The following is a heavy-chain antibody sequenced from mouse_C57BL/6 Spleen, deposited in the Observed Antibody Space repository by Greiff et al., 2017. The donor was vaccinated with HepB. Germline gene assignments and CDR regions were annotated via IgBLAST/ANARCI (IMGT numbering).Heavy chain of an antibody. Sequence: QVQLQQPGAELVRPGSSVKLSCKASGYTFTSYWMHWVKQRPIQGLEWIGNIDPSDSETHYNQKFKDKATLTVDKSSSTAYMQLSSLTSEDSAVYYCARYYGSGGAMDYWAQGTSATVSS. CDR2: IDPSDSET. V-gene: IGHV1-52*01. J-gene: IGHJ4*01. CDR3: ARYYGSGGAMDY. CDR1: GYTFTSYW. D-gene: IGHD1-1*01.